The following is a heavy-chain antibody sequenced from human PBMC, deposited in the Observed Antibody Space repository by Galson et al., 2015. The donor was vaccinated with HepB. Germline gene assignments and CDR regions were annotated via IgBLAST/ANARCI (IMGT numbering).Heavy chain of an antibody. D-gene: IGHD2-2*01. CDR2: INHSGST. J-gene: IGHJ4*02. V-gene: IGHV4-34*01. Sequence: ETLSLTCAVYGGSFSGYYWSWIRQPPGKGLEWIGEINHSGSTNYNPSLKSRVTISVDTSKNQFSLKLSSVTAADTAVYYCARGIPSAPLGYCSSTSCYVRRSQQLSSYLDYWGQGTLVTVSS. CDR3: ARGIPSAPLGYCSSTSCYVRRSQQLSSYLDY. CDR1: GGSFSGYY.